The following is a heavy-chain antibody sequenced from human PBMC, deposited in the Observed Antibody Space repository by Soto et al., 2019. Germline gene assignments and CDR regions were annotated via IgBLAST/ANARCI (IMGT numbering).Heavy chain of an antibody. CDR3: ARDGDYFGSGSPPLLSK. CDR2: IYYSGST. CDR1: GGSITSGGYC. D-gene: IGHD3-10*01. J-gene: IGHJ4*02. Sequence: QVQLQESGPGLVKPSQTLSLTCTVSGGSITSGGYCWTWIRQHPVKGLEWMGHIYYSGSTSYNPSLKSRVTISTDTSKNQFSRKLTSVTAADTAVYYCARDGDYFGSGSPPLLSKWGQGTLVTVSS. V-gene: IGHV4-31*03.